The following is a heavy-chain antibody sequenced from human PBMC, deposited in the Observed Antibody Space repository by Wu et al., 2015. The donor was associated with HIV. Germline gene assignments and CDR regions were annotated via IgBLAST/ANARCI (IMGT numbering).Heavy chain of an antibody. Sequence: QVYLAQSGAEVKKPGASVKVSCKASGGTFSSYAISWVRQAPGQGLEWMGGIIPIFGTANYAQKFQGRVTITTDESTSTAYMELSSLRSEDTAVYYCARVPKIEYYYDTTGYYFDFWGQGTLVTVSS. CDR1: GGTFSSYA. J-gene: IGHJ4*02. CDR2: IIPIFGTA. D-gene: IGHD3-22*01. V-gene: IGHV1-69*01. CDR3: ARVPKIEYYYDTTGYYFDF.